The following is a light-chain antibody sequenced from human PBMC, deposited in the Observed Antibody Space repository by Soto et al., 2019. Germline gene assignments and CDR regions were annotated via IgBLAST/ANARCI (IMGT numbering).Light chain of an antibody. CDR1: KLGDKY. CDR2: RDN. Sequence: SYELTQPPSVSVSPGQTASITCSGDKLGDKYPCWYQQKPGQSPVLVISRDNKRPSGIPARFSAFSSGNTATLTISGTQAMDEADYYCQAWDSTFYVFGTGTKLTVL. J-gene: IGLJ1*01. V-gene: IGLV3-1*01. CDR3: QAWDSTFYV.